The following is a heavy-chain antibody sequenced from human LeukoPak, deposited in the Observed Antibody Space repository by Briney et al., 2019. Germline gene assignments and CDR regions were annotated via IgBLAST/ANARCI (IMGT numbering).Heavy chain of an antibody. CDR2: ISYDGSNK. CDR1: GFTFSNYG. J-gene: IGHJ4*02. CDR3: AKDPRRYSRTGGYFDY. D-gene: IGHD6-13*01. V-gene: IGHV3-30*18. Sequence: GGSLRLSCAASGFTFSNYGMHCVRQAPGKGLEWVAFISYDGSNKYYADSVKGRFTISRDNSKNTLYLQMNSLRAEDTAVYYCAKDPRRYSRTGGYFDYWGQGTLVTVSS.